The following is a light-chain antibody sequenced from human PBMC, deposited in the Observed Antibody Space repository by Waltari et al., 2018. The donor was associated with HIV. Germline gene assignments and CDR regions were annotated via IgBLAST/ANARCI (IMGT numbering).Light chain of an antibody. CDR3: SSFAGTHKL. Sequence: QSALTQSPSASGSPGQSVNISCRGANGDISDYNYVSWYQQHSDRPPKLIIFEVTKRPSGVPDRFSGSKSGNTASLFVSGLQPEDEATYFCSSFAGTHKLFGGGTKLTVL. J-gene: IGLJ2*01. V-gene: IGLV2-8*01. CDR2: EVT. CDR1: NGDISDYNY.